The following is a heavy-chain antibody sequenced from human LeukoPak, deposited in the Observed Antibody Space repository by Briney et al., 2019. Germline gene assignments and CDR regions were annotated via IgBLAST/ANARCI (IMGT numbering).Heavy chain of an antibody. CDR1: GFTFSSYA. J-gene: IGHJ4*02. CDR3: AASRKYYYDSSGYGI. D-gene: IGHD3-22*01. CDR2: ISGSGGST. Sequence: GGSLRLSCAASGFTFSSYAMSWVRQAPGKGLEWVSAISGSGGSTYYTDSVKGRFTISRDNAKNTLYLQMNSLRAEDTAVYYCAASRKYYYDSSGYGIWGQGTLVTVSS. V-gene: IGHV3-23*01.